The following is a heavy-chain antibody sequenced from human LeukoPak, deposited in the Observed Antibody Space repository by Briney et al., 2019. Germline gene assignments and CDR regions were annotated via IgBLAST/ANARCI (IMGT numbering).Heavy chain of an antibody. D-gene: IGHD3-22*01. Sequence: PGGSLTLSCTPSGFTFSSYALSWVRQAPGKGLEWVAVISYDGSNKYYADSVKGRFTISRDNSKNTLYLQMNSLRAEDTAVYYCAKHDSSGYYWGQGTLVTVSS. CDR2: ISYDGSNK. V-gene: IGHV3-30*18. J-gene: IGHJ4*02. CDR3: AKHDSSGYY. CDR1: GFTFSSYA.